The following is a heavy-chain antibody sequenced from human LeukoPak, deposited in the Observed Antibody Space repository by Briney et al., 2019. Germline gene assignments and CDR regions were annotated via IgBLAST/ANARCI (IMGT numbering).Heavy chain of an antibody. Sequence: PGGSLRLSCAASGFTFSSYGMHWVRQAPGKGLEWVAVIWYDGSNRYYADSVKGRFTISRDNSKNTLYLQMNSLRAEDTAVYYCARDFRFGGGSMDVWGQGTTVTVSS. CDR3: ARDFRFGGGSMDV. CDR2: IWYDGSNR. J-gene: IGHJ6*02. D-gene: IGHD3-10*01. V-gene: IGHV3-33*01. CDR1: GFTFSSYG.